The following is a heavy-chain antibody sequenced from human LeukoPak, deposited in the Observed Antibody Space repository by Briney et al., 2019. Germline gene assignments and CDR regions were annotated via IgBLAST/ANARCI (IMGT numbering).Heavy chain of an antibody. V-gene: IGHV1-2*06. J-gene: IGHJ6*02. Sequence: GASVKVSCKASGYTFTGYYMHLVRQAPGQGLEWMGRINPNSGGTNYAQKFQGRVTMTRDTSISTAYMELSGLRSDDTAVYYCARGYCSSTSCYQSDIYGMDVWGQGTTVTVSS. D-gene: IGHD2-2*01. CDR1: GYTFTGYY. CDR3: ARGYCSSTSCYQSDIYGMDV. CDR2: INPNSGGT.